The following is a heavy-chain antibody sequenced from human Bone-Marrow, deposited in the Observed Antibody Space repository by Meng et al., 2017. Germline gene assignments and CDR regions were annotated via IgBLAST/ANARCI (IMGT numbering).Heavy chain of an antibody. Sequence: ECSIQVSCTAYVYPLPAYCVPGVRRAPDHGLEGKGRINPTRSDSHYAQRFQATLTMTGDTSISTAYMELSRLRSDNTAMYSCAYDDDKSAAGKLFGDYWGQGTLVTVSS. J-gene: IGHJ4*02. D-gene: IGHD6-13*01. CDR1: VYPLPAYC. V-gene: IGHV1-2*06. CDR2: INPTRSDS. CDR3: AYDDDKSAAGKLFGDY.